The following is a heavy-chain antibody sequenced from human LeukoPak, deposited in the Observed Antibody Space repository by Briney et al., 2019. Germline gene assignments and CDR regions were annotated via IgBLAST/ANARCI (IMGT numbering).Heavy chain of an antibody. V-gene: IGHV4-39*02. Sequence: SETLSLTCTVAGGSISSSSYYWGWIRQPPGQGLEWIGSIYYSGSTYYNPSLKSRVTISVDTSKNQFSLKLSSVTAADTAVYYCAREREVVTAILYYYYGMDVWGQGTTVTVSS. CDR2: IYYSGST. J-gene: IGHJ6*02. D-gene: IGHD2-21*02. CDR1: GGSISSSSYY. CDR3: AREREVVTAILYYYYGMDV.